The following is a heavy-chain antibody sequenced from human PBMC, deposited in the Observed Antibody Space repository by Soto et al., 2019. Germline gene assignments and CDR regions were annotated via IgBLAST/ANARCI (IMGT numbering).Heavy chain of an antibody. Sequence: VQVQQWGAGLLKPSETLTLTCAVYDESFSNFDWRWIRQPPGKGLGWIGEISQSGSSNYNLSLNSRVHLSGGTVKSQWSLGRSYVTAADTGVYYCGRGRGAALARPFDYCGQGAMVRVSS. CDR3: GRGRGAALARPFDY. J-gene: IGHJ4*02. V-gene: IGHV4-34*01. CDR1: DESFSNFD. CDR2: ISQSGSS. D-gene: IGHD6-6*01.